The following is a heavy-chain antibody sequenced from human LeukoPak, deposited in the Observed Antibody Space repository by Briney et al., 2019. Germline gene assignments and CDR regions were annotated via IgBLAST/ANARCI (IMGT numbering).Heavy chain of an antibody. V-gene: IGHV3-30*04. CDR3: AREWLHCSGGSCFDY. CDR1: GFTFSSYA. D-gene: IGHD2-15*01. CDR2: ISYDGSNK. J-gene: IGHJ4*02. Sequence: GGSLRLSCAASGFTFSSYAMHWVRQAPGKGLEWVAVISYDGSNKYYADSVKGRFTISRDNSKNTLYLQMNSLRAEDTAVYYCAREWLHCSGGSCFDYWGQGTLVTVSS.